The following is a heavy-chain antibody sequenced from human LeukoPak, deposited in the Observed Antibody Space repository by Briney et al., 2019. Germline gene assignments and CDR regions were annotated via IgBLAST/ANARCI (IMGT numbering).Heavy chain of an antibody. V-gene: IGHV3-30-3*01. Sequence: PGGSLRLSCAASGFTFSDYYMSWIRQAPGKGLEWVAVISYDGSNKYYADSVKGRFTISRDNSKNTLYLQMNSLRAEDTAVYYCARVGSYGPGSMDVWGQGTTVTVSS. J-gene: IGHJ6*02. D-gene: IGHD3-16*01. CDR2: ISYDGSNK. CDR3: ARVGSYGPGSMDV. CDR1: GFTFSDYY.